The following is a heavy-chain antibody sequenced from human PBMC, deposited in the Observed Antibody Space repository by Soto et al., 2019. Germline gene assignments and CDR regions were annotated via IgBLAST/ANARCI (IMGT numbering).Heavy chain of an antibody. J-gene: IGHJ3*02. Sequence: TSETLSLTCTVSGGSISSGGYYWSWIRQHPGKGLEWIGYIYYSGSTYYNPSLKSRVTISVDTSKNQFSLKLSSVTAADTAVYYCARERYDSSGQQSGDAFDIWGQGTMVTVSS. CDR3: ARERYDSSGQQSGDAFDI. CDR2: IYYSGST. CDR1: GGSISSGGYY. V-gene: IGHV4-31*03. D-gene: IGHD3-22*01.